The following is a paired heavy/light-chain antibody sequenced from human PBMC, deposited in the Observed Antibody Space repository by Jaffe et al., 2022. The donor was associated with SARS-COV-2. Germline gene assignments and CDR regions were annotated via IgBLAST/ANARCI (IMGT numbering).Heavy chain of an antibody. CDR1: GFTFSSYA. J-gene: IGHJ4*02. V-gene: IGHV3-23*01. D-gene: IGHD3-9*01. Sequence: EVQLLESGGGLVQPGGSLRLSCAASGFTFSSYAMSWVRQAPGKGLEWVSAISGSGGSTYYADSVKGRFTISRDNSKNTLYLQMNSLRAEDTAVYYCAKDQIEFDWLSRRVSHFDYWGQGTLVTVSS. CDR2: ISGSGGST. CDR3: AKDQIEFDWLSRRVSHFDY.
Light chain of an antibody. Sequence: EIVMTQSPATLSVSPGERATLSCRASQSVSSNLAWYQQKPGQAPRLLIYGASTRATGIPARFSGSGSGTEFTLTISSLQSEDFAVYYCQQYNNWLITFGGGTKVEIK. V-gene: IGKV3-15*01. CDR1: QSVSSN. CDR3: QQYNNWLIT. J-gene: IGKJ4*01. CDR2: GAS.